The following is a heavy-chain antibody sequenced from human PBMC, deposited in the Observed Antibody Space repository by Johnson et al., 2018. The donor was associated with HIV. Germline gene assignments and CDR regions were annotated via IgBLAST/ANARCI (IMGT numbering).Heavy chain of an antibody. CDR3: ARARTTVTILDAFDI. Sequence: QMQLVESGGGLIQPGGSLRLSCAASGFTFDDYGMSWVRQAPGKGLKWVATISYDGINKYYADSLKGRFAISRDNSKNTLYLQMGSLRAEDMAVYYCARARTTVTILDAFDIWGQGTMVTVSS. D-gene: IGHD4-17*01. CDR1: GFTFDDYG. CDR2: ISYDGINK. J-gene: IGHJ3*02. V-gene: IGHV3-30*03.